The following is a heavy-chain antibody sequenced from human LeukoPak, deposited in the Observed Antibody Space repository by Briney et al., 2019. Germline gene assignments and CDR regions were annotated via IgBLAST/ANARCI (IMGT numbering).Heavy chain of an antibody. CDR2: IYPSGST. D-gene: IGHD6-13*01. J-gene: IGHJ4*02. Sequence: SETLSLTCTVSGGSISSGSYYWSWIRQPAGKGLECLGRIYPSGSTNYNPSLKSRVTISVDTSKNQFSLKLSSVTAADTAVYYCARSSSWYRGFDYWGQGTLLTVSS. CDR1: GGSISSGSYY. V-gene: IGHV4-61*02. CDR3: ARSSSWYRGFDY.